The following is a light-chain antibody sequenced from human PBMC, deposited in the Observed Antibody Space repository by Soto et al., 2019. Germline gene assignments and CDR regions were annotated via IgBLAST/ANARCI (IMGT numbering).Light chain of an antibody. V-gene: IGKV1-12*01. CDR2: GAS. J-gene: IGKJ5*01. CDR1: QDIAGY. CDR3: QQAYSFPIT. Sequence: GDTVAFPRGASQDIAGYLAWYQQKPGKAPKLLIYGASRLQSGVPARFSGSGAGAEFTLTITSLQPEDFATYYCQQAYSFPITFGQGTRLEIK.